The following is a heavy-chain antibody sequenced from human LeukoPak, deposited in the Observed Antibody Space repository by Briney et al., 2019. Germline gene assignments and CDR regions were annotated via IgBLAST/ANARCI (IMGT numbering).Heavy chain of an antibody. Sequence: GGSLRLSCAASGFTVSSSYMSWVRQAPGKGLEWVSVIYSGGSTYYAASVKGRFTISRDNSKNTLYLQMNSLRAEDTAVYYCARDSYGGLPFDYWGQGTLVTVSS. CDR3: ARDSYGGLPFDY. CDR2: IYSGGST. D-gene: IGHD4-23*01. CDR1: GFTVSSSY. J-gene: IGHJ4*02. V-gene: IGHV3-53*01.